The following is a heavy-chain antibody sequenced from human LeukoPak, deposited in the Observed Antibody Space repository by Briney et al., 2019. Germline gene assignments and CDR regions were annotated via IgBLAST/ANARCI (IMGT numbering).Heavy chain of an antibody. Sequence: GGSLRLSCAASGFTFSSYGMSWVRQAPGKGLEWVSDVSGSGGRTYYVDSVKGRFTISRDNGKNMLYLQMNSLRAEDTAVYYCAKGPRTVRFGDRHKGIFDYWGQGTLVTVSS. CDR2: VSGSGGRT. CDR3: AKGPRTVRFGDRHKGIFDY. J-gene: IGHJ4*02. V-gene: IGHV3-23*01. D-gene: IGHD3-10*01. CDR1: GFTFSSYG.